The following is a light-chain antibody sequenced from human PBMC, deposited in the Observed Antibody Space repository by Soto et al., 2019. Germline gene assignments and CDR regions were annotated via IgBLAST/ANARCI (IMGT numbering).Light chain of an antibody. CDR2: GAS. J-gene: IGKJ1*01. V-gene: IGKV3-15*01. CDR1: QSVSNN. Sequence: EIVMTQSPATLSVSPGERATLSCRASQSVSNNLAWYQKKPGQAPRLLIYGASTKATGIPTRFSGSGSATEFTLNISSLQSEDFAVYYCQQYNNWWTFGQGTKVEIK. CDR3: QQYNNWWT.